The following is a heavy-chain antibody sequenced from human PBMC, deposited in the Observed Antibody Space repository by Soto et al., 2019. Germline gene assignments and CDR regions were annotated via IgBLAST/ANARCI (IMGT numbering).Heavy chain of an antibody. Sequence: GSLRLSCAASGFTFSDYYMNWIRQAPGKGLEWVSYISSSGSTIYYADSVKGRFTISRDNAKNSLYLQMNSLRAEDTAVYYCARDSGILTGYVDWFDPWGQGTLVTVSS. D-gene: IGHD3-9*01. CDR2: ISSSGSTI. CDR1: GFTFSDYY. J-gene: IGHJ5*02. CDR3: ARDSGILTGYVDWFDP. V-gene: IGHV3-11*01.